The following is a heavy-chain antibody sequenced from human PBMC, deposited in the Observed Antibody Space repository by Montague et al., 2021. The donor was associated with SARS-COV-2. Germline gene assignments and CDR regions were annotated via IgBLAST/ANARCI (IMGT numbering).Heavy chain of an antibody. J-gene: IGHJ3*02. CDR1: GGSISRYS. D-gene: IGHD1-1*01. CDR3: ARVGRGRIGYEVAFDI. V-gene: IGHV4-59*01. CDR2: IYNSGST. Sequence: SETLSLTCTVSGGSISRYSWTWIRQPPGKGLEWIGYIYNSGSTNYNPSLTSRVTISVDTSKNQFSLKLSSVAAADTAVYYCARVGRGRIGYEVAFDIWGQGTMGTGSS.